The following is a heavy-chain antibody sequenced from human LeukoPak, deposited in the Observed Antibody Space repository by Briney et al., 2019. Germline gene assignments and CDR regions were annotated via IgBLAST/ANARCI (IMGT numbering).Heavy chain of an antibody. V-gene: IGHV4-4*09. CDR1: GGSISSYY. CDR3: ARHGGQSSGYYY. CDR2: IYTSGSP. Sequence: PSETLSLTCTVSGGSISSYYWSWIRQPPGKGLEWIGYIYTSGSPNYNPSLKSRVTISVDTSKNQFSLKLSSVTAADTAVYYCARHGGQSSGYYYWGQGNLVTVSS. D-gene: IGHD3-22*01. J-gene: IGHJ4*02.